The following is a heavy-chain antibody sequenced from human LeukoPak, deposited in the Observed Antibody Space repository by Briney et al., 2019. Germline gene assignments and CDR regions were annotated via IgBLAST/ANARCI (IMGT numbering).Heavy chain of an antibody. CDR3: ARASITRVAFDI. Sequence: SQTLSLTCAISGDSVSSNSAGWNWIRQSPSRGLEWLGRTYYRSKWYNDDAVSVKSRITINPDTAKNQFSLQLNSVTPEDTALYYCARASITRVAFDIWGQGTMVTVSS. V-gene: IGHV6-1*01. D-gene: IGHD3-10*01. CDR1: GDSVSSNSAG. CDR2: TYYRSKWYN. J-gene: IGHJ3*02.